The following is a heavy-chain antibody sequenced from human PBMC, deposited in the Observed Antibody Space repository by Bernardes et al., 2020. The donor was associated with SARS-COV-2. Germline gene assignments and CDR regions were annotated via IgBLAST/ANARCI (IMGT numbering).Heavy chain of an antibody. J-gene: IGHJ4*02. CDR1: GFPFIDST. D-gene: IGHD3-9*01. Sequence: GGSLRLSCAVSGFPFIDSTIHWVRQASGKGLEWLGRVRGRANGYATAYAASVEGRFTVSRDDSRNTAYLQMNSLKAEDTAVYFCARLTSTILADYPKTDYWGQGTLVTVSP. CDR2: VRGRANGYAT. CDR3: ARLTSTILADYPKTDY. V-gene: IGHV3-73*01.